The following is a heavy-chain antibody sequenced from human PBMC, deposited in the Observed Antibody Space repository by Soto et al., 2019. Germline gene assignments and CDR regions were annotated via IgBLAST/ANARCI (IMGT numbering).Heavy chain of an antibody. CDR2: FDPEDGQT. CDR1: GYTLSELS. Sequence: ASVKVSCKVSGYTLSELSMHWVRQAPGKGLEWMGRFDPEDGQTIYAQKFQGRVTMTGDTSADTAYMELSSLRSEDTAIYYCTRDHYDSSGYSRFDYWGQGTPVTVSS. CDR3: TRDHYDSSGYSRFDY. V-gene: IGHV1-24*01. J-gene: IGHJ4*02. D-gene: IGHD3-22*01.